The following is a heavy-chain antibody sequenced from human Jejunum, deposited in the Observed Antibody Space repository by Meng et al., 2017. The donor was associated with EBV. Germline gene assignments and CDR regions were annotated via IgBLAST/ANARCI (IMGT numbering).Heavy chain of an antibody. CDR3: ARDVSDSSKAWWLDT. CDR2: INPNGDSS. V-gene: IGHV1-46*02. Sequence: QWQWVQAGTGVKKPGASGKVSGKASGYTFNSHFMHWVRQAPGQGLEWMGVINPNGDSSIYAQKFQDRVTLTRDLPTNTDYMELTSLGSEDTATYYCARDVSDSSKAWWLDTWGQGTLVTVSS. CDR1: GYTFNSHF. J-gene: IGHJ5*02. D-gene: IGHD3-22*01.